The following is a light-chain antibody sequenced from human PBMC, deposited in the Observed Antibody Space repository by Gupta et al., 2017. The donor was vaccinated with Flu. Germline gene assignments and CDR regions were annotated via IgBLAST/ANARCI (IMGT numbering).Light chain of an antibody. V-gene: IGKV2-28*01. CDR3: MQAIQTPWT. J-gene: IGKJ1*01. Sequence: DIVMTQSPLSLPFTPGEPASISCRSSQTLLHSNGYNYFDWYLQKPGQSPQLLIYLGSNRASGVPDRFSGSGSGTDFTLKISRVEADDVGVYYCMQAIQTPWTFGQGTRVEIK. CDR2: LGS. CDR1: QTLLHSNGYNY.